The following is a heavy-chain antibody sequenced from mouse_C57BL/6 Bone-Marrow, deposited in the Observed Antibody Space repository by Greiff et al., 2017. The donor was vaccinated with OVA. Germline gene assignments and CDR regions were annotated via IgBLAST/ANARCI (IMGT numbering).Heavy chain of an antibody. D-gene: IGHD1-1*01. Sequence: VQLQQSGAELARPGASVKLSCKASGYTFTSYGISWVKQRTGQGLEWIGEIYPRSGNTYYNEKFKGKATLTADKSSSTAYMELRSLTSEDSAVYFCARPYYYGSSSLGYFDVWGTGTTVTVSS. V-gene: IGHV1-81*01. CDR1: GYTFTSYG. J-gene: IGHJ1*03. CDR3: ARPYYYGSSSLGYFDV. CDR2: IYPRSGNT.